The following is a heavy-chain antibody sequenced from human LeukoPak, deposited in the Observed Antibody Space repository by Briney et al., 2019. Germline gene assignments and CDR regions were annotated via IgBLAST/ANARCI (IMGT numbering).Heavy chain of an antibody. D-gene: IGHD3-9*01. CDR2: IRGSGVST. V-gene: IGHV3-23*01. CDR3: ARNVGGYDILTGYHTHYYGMDV. Sequence: GGSLRLSCAASGFTFSNFAMMWVRQTPGKGLELVSTIRGSGVSTYSADSVKDRFTISRDNSKNTLYLQMNRLRAEDTALYHCARNVGGYDILTGYHTHYYGMDVWGQGTTVTVSS. CDR1: GFTFSNFA. J-gene: IGHJ6*02.